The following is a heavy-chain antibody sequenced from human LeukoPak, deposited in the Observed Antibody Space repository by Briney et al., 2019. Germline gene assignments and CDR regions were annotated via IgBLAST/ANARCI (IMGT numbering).Heavy chain of an antibody. V-gene: IGHV3-30*03. J-gene: IGHJ4*02. D-gene: IGHD6-13*01. CDR3: ARGYSSSWLGYFDY. Sequence: PGGSLRLSCVASGFTFSSYGTHWVRQAPGKGLEWVAVVSSDGSIKYNADSVKGRFTISRDTSKNTVYLQMNSLGAEDTAFYYCARGYSSSWLGYFDYWGQGTLVTVSS. CDR2: VSSDGSIK. CDR1: GFTFSSYG.